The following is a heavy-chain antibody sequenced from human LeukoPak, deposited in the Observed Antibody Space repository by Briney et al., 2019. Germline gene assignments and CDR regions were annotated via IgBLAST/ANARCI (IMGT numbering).Heavy chain of an antibody. D-gene: IGHD5-12*01. CDR2: IIPMLGTT. Sequence: SVKVSCKSSGGTFSSYAIHWVRQAPGQGLEWMGGIIPMLGTTDYAQKFQGRVTMTRDTSTTTAYMELSSLRCEDTAVYYCARLEGIGATMGDWGQGTLVTVPS. CDR1: GGTFSSYA. J-gene: IGHJ4*02. V-gene: IGHV1-69*05. CDR3: ARLEGIGATMGD.